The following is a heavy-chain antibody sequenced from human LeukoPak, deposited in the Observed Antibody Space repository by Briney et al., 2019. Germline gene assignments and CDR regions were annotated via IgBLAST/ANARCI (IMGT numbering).Heavy chain of an antibody. V-gene: IGHV1-2*02. Sequence: ASLKVSCKASRYTFTGYYMHWVRQAPGQGLAWMAWINPNSGGTNYAQQFQGRVTMSRDTSISTAYMELSRLRSDDTAVYYCATEPYGSGTFYNRDAFDIWGQGTMIIVSS. D-gene: IGHD3-10*01. CDR2: INPNSGGT. J-gene: IGHJ3*02. CDR1: RYTFTGYY. CDR3: ATEPYGSGTFYNRDAFDI.